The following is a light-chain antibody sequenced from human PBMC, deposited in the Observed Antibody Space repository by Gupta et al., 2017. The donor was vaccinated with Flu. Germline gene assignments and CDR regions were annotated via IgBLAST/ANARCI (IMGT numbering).Light chain of an antibody. CDR3: ATGDASRICPV. CDR2: INI. V-gene: IGLV1-44*01. J-gene: IGLJ3*02. CDR1: NSNIGGNT. Sequence: QSVLTQPPSVSVTPGQRVTVSCSGTNSNIGGNTVNWYQQFPGAAPKLLIYINIYRPSGVPERFSGSKSGSSASVAISGLQAEDEADYFCATGDASRICPVFGGGTRLTVL.